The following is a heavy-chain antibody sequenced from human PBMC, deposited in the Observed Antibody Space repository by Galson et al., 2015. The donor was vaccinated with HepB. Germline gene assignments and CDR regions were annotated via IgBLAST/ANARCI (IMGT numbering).Heavy chain of an antibody. J-gene: IGHJ4*02. CDR1: GFTFSSYW. Sequence: SLRLSCAASGFTFSSYWMSWVRQAPGKGLEWVANIKQDGSEKYYVDSVKGRFTISRDNAKNSLYLQMNSLRAEDTAVYYCAREHYDILTGYYPTIDYWGQGTLVTVSS. D-gene: IGHD3-9*01. CDR3: AREHYDILTGYYPTIDY. CDR2: IKQDGSEK. V-gene: IGHV3-7*03.